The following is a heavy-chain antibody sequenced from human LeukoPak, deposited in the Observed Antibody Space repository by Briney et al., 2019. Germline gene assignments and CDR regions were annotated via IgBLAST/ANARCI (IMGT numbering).Heavy chain of an antibody. CDR1: GGTFSSYA. J-gene: IGHJ5*02. V-gene: IGHV1-69*01. CDR2: IIPIFGTA. Sequence: SVKVSCKAFGGTFSSYAISWVRQAPGQGLEWMGGIIPIFGTANYAQKFQGRVTITADESTSTAYMELSSLRSEDTAVYYCARGYYDSSGYYSTNWFDPWGQGTLVTVSS. CDR3: ARGYYDSSGYYSTNWFDP. D-gene: IGHD3-22*01.